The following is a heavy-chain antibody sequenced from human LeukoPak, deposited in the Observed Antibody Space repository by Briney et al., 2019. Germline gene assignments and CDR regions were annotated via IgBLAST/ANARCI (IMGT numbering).Heavy chain of an antibody. Sequence: PSETLSLTCAVYGGSFSGYYWSWIRQPPGKGLEWIGEINHSGSTNYNPSLKSRVTISVDTSKNQFSLKLSSVTAADTAVYYCARPRYCSSTSCGRSWFDPWGQGTLVTVSS. J-gene: IGHJ5*02. D-gene: IGHD2-2*01. V-gene: IGHV4-34*01. CDR3: ARPRYCSSTSCGRSWFDP. CDR1: GGSFSGYY. CDR2: INHSGST.